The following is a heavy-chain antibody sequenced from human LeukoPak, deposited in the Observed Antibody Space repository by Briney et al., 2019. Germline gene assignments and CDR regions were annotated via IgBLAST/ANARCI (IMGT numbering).Heavy chain of an antibody. CDR2: ISYDASNK. Sequence: GGSLRLSCAASGFTFSRYGMHWVRQTPGKGLEWVAVISYDASNKYYADSVKGRFTISRDNSKNTLYLQMNSLRAEDTAVYYCAKDIDNGDYVVYWGQGTLVTVSS. J-gene: IGHJ4*02. CDR3: AKDIDNGDYVVY. D-gene: IGHD4-17*01. V-gene: IGHV3-30*18. CDR1: GFTFSRYG.